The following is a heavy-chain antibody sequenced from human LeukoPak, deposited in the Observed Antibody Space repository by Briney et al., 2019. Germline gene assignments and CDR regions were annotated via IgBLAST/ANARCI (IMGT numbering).Heavy chain of an antibody. D-gene: IGHD2-2*01. V-gene: IGHV3-33*01. CDR2: IWYDVSNK. CDR1: GFTFSSYG. Sequence: PGRSLRLSCAASGFTFSSYGMHWVRQAPGKGLEWVAVIWYDVSNKYYADSVKGRFTISRDNSKNTLYLQMNSLRAEDTAVYYCARSGQRYCSSTSCSRGFDYWGQGTLVTVSS. J-gene: IGHJ4*02. CDR3: ARSGQRYCSSTSCSRGFDY.